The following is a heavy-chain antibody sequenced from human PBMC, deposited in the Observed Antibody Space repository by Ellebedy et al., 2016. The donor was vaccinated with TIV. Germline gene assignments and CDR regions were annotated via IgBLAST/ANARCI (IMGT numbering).Heavy chain of an antibody. V-gene: IGHV3-30*18. CDR1: GFTFSSYG. D-gene: IGHD2-2*01. J-gene: IGHJ6*03. Sequence: GGSLRLXCAASGFTFSSYGMHWVRQAPGKGLEWVAVISYDGSNKYYADSVKGRFTISRDNSKNTLYLQMNSLRAEDTAVYYCAKEGIVVVPAAMVNYYYYMDVWGKGTTVTVSS. CDR2: ISYDGSNK. CDR3: AKEGIVVVPAAMVNYYYYMDV.